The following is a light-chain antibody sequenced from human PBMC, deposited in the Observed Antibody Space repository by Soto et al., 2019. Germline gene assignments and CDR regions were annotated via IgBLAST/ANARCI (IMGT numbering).Light chain of an antibody. CDR2: DVT. CDR1: SSDVGGYNY. J-gene: IGLJ3*02. Sequence: QSVLTQPRSVSGSPGQSVTISCTGTSSDVGGYNYVSWYQQHPGKAPKLMIYDVTKWPSGVPARFAGSKSGNTASLTISGLQAEDEADYYCCSYAGSYTWVFGGGTQLTVL. CDR3: CSYAGSYTWV. V-gene: IGLV2-11*01.